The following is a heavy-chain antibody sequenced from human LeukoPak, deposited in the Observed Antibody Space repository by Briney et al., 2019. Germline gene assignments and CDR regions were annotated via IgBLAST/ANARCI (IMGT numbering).Heavy chain of an antibody. J-gene: IGHJ6*03. CDR1: GFTFISYN. CDR3: ARIAGYCSGGSCLSGYYYYMDV. CDR2: ISSDNTYI. Sequence: PGGSLRLSCAASGFTFISYNMDWVRQAPGKGLEWVSSISSDNTYIFYADSVKGRFTISRDNAKNSLYLQMNSLRAEDTAVYYCARIAGYCSGGSCLSGYYYYMDVWGKGTTVTVSS. V-gene: IGHV3-21*01. D-gene: IGHD2-15*01.